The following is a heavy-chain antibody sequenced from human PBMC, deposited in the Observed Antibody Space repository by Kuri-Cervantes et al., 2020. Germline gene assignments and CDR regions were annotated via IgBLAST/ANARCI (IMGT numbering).Heavy chain of an antibody. D-gene: IGHD3-10*01. CDR3: AKADGDGVALSSFDS. J-gene: IGHJ4*02. CDR1: GSPISNYY. CDR2: IYTSGST. V-gene: IGHV4-4*07. Sequence: SETLSLTCTLSGSPISNYYWSWIRQPAGKGLEWIGRIYTSGSTNYNPSLKSRVTISVDTSKKQFSMKLSAVNAADTAVYYCAKADGDGVALSSFDSWGKGTLVTVSS.